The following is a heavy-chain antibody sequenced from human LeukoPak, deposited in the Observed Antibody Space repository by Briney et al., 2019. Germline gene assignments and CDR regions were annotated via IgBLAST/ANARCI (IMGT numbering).Heavy chain of an antibody. CDR1: GYTFTSYY. CDR3: ARASAPDYYYYYMDV. CDR2: INPSGGST. Sequence: ASVKVSCKASGYTFTSYYMHWVRQAPGQGLEWMGIINPSGGSTSYAQKFQGRVTMTRDTSTSTVYMELSSLRSEDTAVYYCARASAPDYYYYYMDVWGKGTTVTVSS. J-gene: IGHJ6*03. V-gene: IGHV1-46*01.